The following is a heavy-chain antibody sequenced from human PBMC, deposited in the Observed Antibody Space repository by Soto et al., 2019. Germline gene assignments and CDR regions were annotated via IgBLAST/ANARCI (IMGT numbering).Heavy chain of an antibody. CDR2: IYYSGST. CDR3: ARDAGGGYCSGGSCYSGYYYYGMDV. CDR1: GGSISSYY. D-gene: IGHD2-15*01. J-gene: IGHJ6*02. V-gene: IGHV4-59*01. Sequence: SETLSLTCTVSGGSISSYYGSWIRQPPGKGLEWIGCIYYSGSTNYNPSLKSRVTISVDTSKSQFSLKLSSVTAADTAVYYCARDAGGGYCSGGSCYSGYYYYGMDVWGQGTTVTGSS.